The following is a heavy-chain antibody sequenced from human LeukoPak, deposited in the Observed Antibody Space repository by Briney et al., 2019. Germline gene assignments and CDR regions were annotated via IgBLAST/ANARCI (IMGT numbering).Heavy chain of an antibody. CDR1: GVSFSGYY. CDR2: INHSGST. V-gene: IGHV4-34*01. D-gene: IGHD5-24*01. Sequence: SETLSLTCAVYGVSFSGYYWSWIRQPPGKGLEWIGEINHSGSTNYNPSLKSRVTISVDTSKNQFSLKLSSVTAADTAVYYCASGGDGYNPLDSWGQGTLVTVSS. CDR3: ASGGDGYNPLDS. J-gene: IGHJ4*02.